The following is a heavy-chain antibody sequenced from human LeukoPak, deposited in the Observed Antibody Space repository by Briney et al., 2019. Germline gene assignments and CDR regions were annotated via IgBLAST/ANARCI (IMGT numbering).Heavy chain of an antibody. CDR2: IYTSGST. V-gene: IGHV4-4*09. J-gene: IGHJ6*03. CDR1: GGSISSYY. Sequence: PSETLSLTCTVSGGSISSYYWSWIRQPPGKGLEWIGYIYTSGSTNYNPSLKSRVTISVDTSKNQFSLKLSSVTAADTAVYYCARRAADYYYYYMDVWGKGTTVTVSS. CDR3: ARRAADYYYYYMDV.